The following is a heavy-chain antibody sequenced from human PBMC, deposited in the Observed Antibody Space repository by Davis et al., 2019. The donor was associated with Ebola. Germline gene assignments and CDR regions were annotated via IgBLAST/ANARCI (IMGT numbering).Heavy chain of an antibody. D-gene: IGHD2-2*01. Sequence: MPGGSLRLSCTVSGASVNAGAFYWTWLRQSPGKGLEWIGYINHSGSINYSRSLNLKGRVAITVDKSKNQFSLKLLSVTAADTAVYYCARHSGCSSSRCYRMRIVSWGQGSLVTVSS. CDR2: INHSGSI. CDR3: ARHSGCSSSRCYRMRIVS. J-gene: IGHJ5*02. CDR1: GASVNAGAFY. V-gene: IGHV4-61*08.